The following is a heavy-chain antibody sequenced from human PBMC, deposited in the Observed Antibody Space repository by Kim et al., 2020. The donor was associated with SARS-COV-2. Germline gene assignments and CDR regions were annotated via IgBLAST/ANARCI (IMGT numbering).Heavy chain of an antibody. D-gene: IGHD2-15*01. CDR1: GGSFSGYY. Sequence: SETLSLTCAVYGGSFSGYYWSWIRQPPGKGLEWIGEINHSGSTNYNPSLKSRVTISVDTSKNQFSLKLSSVTAADTAVYYCARGQWGYCSGGSCYASPFDPWGQGTLVTVSS. CDR3: ARGQWGYCSGGSCYASPFDP. CDR2: INHSGST. J-gene: IGHJ5*02. V-gene: IGHV4-34*01.